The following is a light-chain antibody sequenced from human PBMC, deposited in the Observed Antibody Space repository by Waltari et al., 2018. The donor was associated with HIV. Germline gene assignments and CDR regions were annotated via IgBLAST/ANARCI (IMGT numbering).Light chain of an antibody. V-gene: IGLV2-14*01. CDR2: DVT. CDR3: SSYTSSSTLVV. J-gene: IGLJ1*01. CDR1: SSDVGSYNY. Sequence: QSALTQPVSVSGSPGQSITISCTGTSSDVGSYNYVSWYQVYSGKAPTLMIYDVTNRPSGVSNRFSGSKSGDTASLTISGLQAEDEADYYCSSYTSSSTLVVFGTGTKVTVL.